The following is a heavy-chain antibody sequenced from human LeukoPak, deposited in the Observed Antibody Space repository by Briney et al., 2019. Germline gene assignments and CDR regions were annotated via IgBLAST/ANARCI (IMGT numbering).Heavy chain of an antibody. CDR2: IYRSGST. CDR1: GGSFSGYY. V-gene: IGHV4-38-2*01. Sequence: SETLSLTCAVYGGSFSGYYWGWIRQPPGKGLEWIGSIYRSGSTYYNPSLKSRVTISVDTSKNQFSLKLSSVTAADTAVYYCARCAWGCSSTSCFDYWGQGTLVTVSS. CDR3: ARCAWGCSSTSCFDY. D-gene: IGHD2-2*01. J-gene: IGHJ4*02.